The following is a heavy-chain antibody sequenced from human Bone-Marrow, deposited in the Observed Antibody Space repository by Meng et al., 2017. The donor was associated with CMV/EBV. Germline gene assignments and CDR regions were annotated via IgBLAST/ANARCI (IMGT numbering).Heavy chain of an antibody. CDR2: INPNSGDT. CDR3: ARDPVVPAALDY. Sequence: ASVKVSCKASGYTFTGYYMHWVRQAPGQGLEWMGWINPNSGDTNYAQKFRGRVTMTRHTSISTAYKELSRLRSDDTAVYYCARDPVVPAALDYWGQGTLVTVSS. CDR1: GYTFTGYY. D-gene: IGHD2-2*01. V-gene: IGHV1-2*02. J-gene: IGHJ4*02.